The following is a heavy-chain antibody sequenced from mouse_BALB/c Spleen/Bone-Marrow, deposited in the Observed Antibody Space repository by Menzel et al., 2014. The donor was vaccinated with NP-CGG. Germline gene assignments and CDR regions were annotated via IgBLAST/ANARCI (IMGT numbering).Heavy chain of an antibody. J-gene: IGHJ2*01. CDR3: ARDMGDY. V-gene: IGHV5-4*02. CDR2: ISDGGTYS. CDR1: GFTFSDYY. Sequence: EVHLVESGGGLMKPGGSLKLSCAASGFTFSDYYMYWVRQTPEKRLEWVAIISDGGTYSYYADSVKGRFTISRDNAKSNLYLQMNSLKSEDTAMYYCARDMGDYRGQGTTLTVSS. D-gene: IGHD1-1*02.